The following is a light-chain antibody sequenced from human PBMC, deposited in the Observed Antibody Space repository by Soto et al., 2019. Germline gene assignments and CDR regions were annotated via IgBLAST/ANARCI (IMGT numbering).Light chain of an antibody. CDR3: SSYTSSSTPV. J-gene: IGLJ2*01. CDR2: EVS. CDR1: SSDVGSYNR. Sequence: QSVLTQPPSVSGSPGQSVTISCTGTSSDVGSYNRVSWYQQPPGTAPKLMIYEVSNRPSGVPDRFSGSKSGNTASLTISGLQAEDEAGYYCSSYTSSSTPVFGGGTKVTVL. V-gene: IGLV2-18*02.